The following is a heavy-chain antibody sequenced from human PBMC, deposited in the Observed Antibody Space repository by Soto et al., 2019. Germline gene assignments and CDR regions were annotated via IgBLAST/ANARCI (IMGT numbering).Heavy chain of an antibody. CDR1: GFIFSNYG. D-gene: IGHD3-3*01. Sequence: QVQLVESGGGVVQPGRSLRLSCAASGFIFSNYGMHWVRQAPGKGLEWVAIIANDGSNKNYADSVKGRFTISRDNSKNTLDLQMNSLITEDTGIYYCAKAAGPGVVKVNSFHYWGQGTLVTVSS. CDR3: AKAAGPGVVKVNSFHY. V-gene: IGHV3-30*18. J-gene: IGHJ4*02. CDR2: IANDGSNK.